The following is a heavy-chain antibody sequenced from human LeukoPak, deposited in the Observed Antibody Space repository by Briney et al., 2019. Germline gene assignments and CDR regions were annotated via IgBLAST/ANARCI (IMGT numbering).Heavy chain of an antibody. D-gene: IGHD5-12*01. Sequence: SGTPSLTCAVSGGSISSGNWWSWVRQPPGKGLEWIGEIYHSGSTNYNPSLKSRVTISVDKSKNQFSLNLSSVTAADTAVYYCWYSGYDSGFDYWGQGTLVTVSS. V-gene: IGHV4-4*02. CDR3: WYSGYDSGFDY. CDR2: IYHSGST. CDR1: GGSISSGNW. J-gene: IGHJ4*02.